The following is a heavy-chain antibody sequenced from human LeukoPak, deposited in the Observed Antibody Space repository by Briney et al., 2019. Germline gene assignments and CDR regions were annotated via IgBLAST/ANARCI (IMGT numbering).Heavy chain of an antibody. D-gene: IGHD6-19*01. V-gene: IGHV3-53*01. CDR1: GFIVSSNY. Sequence: GGSLRLSCAASGFIVSSNYMSWVSQAPGKGLEWVSVIYSGGSTYYADSVKGRFTISRDNSKNTLYLQMNSLRAEDTAVYYCAREAGTGYFDYWGQGTLVTVSS. J-gene: IGHJ4*02. CDR3: AREAGTGYFDY. CDR2: IYSGGST.